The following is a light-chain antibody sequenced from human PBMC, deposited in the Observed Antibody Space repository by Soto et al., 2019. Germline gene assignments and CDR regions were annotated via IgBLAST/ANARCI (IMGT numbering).Light chain of an antibody. J-gene: IGLJ1*01. CDR2: EVV. V-gene: IGLV2-8*01. CDR3: KSYAGSNTYV. Sequence: SWLTQPASASGSPGQSVTISCTATKNDIGVYDFVSWYQHHPGKAPRLIIYEVVQRPSGVPDRFSGSKSGNTASPTVSGLQAADEADYFCKSYAGSNTYVFGSGTKVTVL. CDR1: KNDIGVYDF.